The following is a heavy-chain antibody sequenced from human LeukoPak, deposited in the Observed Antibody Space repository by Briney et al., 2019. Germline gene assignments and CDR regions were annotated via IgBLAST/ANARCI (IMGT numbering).Heavy chain of an antibody. CDR1: GFTFSSYG. CDR3: TRKGSQWDFLVDY. V-gene: IGHV3-30*02. CDR2: IRYDGSNK. D-gene: IGHD2/OR15-2a*01. Sequence: PGGSLRLSCAASGFTFSSYGMHWVRQAPGKGLEWVAFIRYDGSNKYYADSVKGRFTISRDNFKNTLYLQVNSLRAEDTAVYYCTRKGSQWDFLVDYWGQGTRVAVSP. J-gene: IGHJ4*02.